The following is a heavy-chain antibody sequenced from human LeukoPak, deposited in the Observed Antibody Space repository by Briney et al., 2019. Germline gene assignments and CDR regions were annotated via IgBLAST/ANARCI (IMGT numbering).Heavy chain of an antibody. J-gene: IGHJ3*02. CDR3: ARDADYHIDGRWYDAFDM. D-gene: IGHD5-12*01. CDR2: IERRGSQK. CDR1: GFIFNNYW. Sequence: PGGSLRLSCTASGFIFNNYWMSWLRQAPGKGLEWVANIERRGSQKSHEDSVEGRFTISRDNAQNSLYLQMNSLRVEDTAVYYCARDADYHIDGRWYDAFDMWGLGTRVTVAS. V-gene: IGHV3-7*01.